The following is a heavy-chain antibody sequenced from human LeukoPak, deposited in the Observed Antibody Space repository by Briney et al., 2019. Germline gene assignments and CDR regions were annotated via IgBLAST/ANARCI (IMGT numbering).Heavy chain of an antibody. CDR2: IIPILGIA. Sequence: ASVKVSCKASGGTFSSYAISWVRQAPGQGLEWMGRIIPILGIANYAQKFQGRVTITADKSTSTAYMELSSLRSEDTAVYYCAREDVVVVPAAIDRPHYYYYGMDVWGQGTTVTVSS. J-gene: IGHJ6*02. CDR3: AREDVVVVPAAIDRPHYYYYGMDV. CDR1: GGTFSSYA. D-gene: IGHD2-2*01. V-gene: IGHV1-69*04.